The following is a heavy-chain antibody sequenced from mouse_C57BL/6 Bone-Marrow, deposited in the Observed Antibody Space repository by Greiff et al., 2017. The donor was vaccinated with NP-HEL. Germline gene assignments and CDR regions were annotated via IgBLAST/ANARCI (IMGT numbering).Heavy chain of an antibody. CDR1: GFTFSSYA. CDR3: ARDRIRRAYYYAMDY. V-gene: IGHV5-4*01. Sequence: VQLKESGGGLVKPGGSLKLSCAASGFTFSSYAMSWVRQTPEKRLEWVATISDGGSYTYYPDNVKGRFTISRDNAKNNLYLQMSHLKSEDTAMYYCARDRIRRAYYYAMDYWGQGTSVTVSS. CDR2: ISDGGSYT. D-gene: IGHD2-12*01. J-gene: IGHJ4*01.